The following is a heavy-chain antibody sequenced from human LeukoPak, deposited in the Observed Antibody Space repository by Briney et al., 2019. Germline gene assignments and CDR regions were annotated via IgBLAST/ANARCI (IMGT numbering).Heavy chain of an antibody. J-gene: IGHJ4*02. V-gene: IGHV3-48*01. D-gene: IGHD6-6*01. CDR1: GFTFSSYT. CDR3: ASNWASIAFDY. Sequence: GGSLRLSCAASGFTFSSYTMNWVRQAPGKGLEWISYISSSSTIYYADSVRGRFTISRDNAKNSLYLQMNSLRAEDTAVYYCASNWASIAFDYWGQGTLVTVSS. CDR2: ISSSSTI.